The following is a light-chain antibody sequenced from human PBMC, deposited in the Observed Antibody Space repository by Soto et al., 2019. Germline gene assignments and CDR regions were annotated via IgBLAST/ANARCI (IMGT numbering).Light chain of an antibody. CDR1: SSDIGDYNY. CDR2: EVT. J-gene: IGLJ1*01. Sequence: QSVLTQPPSASGSPGQSVTISCTGTSSDIGDYNYVSWYQQHPGKAPKLMIYEVTKRPSGVPDRFSGSKSGNTASLTVSGLQAEDEADYYCSSYAGNNNVVFGTGTKLTVL. V-gene: IGLV2-8*01. CDR3: SSYAGNNNVV.